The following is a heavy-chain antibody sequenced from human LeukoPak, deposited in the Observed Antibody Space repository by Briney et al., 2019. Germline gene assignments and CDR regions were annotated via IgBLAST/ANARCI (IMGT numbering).Heavy chain of an antibody. J-gene: IGHJ4*02. CDR2: IYYSGST. V-gene: IGHV4-39*01. CDR1: GGSISSSSYY. Sequence: SETLSLTCTVSGGSISSSSYYWGWIRQPPGKGLEWIGSIYYSGSTYYNPSLKSRVTISVDTSKNQFSLRLSSVTAADTAVYYCARPPGYSGYDSDYWGQGTLVTVSS. CDR3: ARPPGYSGYDSDY. D-gene: IGHD5-12*01.